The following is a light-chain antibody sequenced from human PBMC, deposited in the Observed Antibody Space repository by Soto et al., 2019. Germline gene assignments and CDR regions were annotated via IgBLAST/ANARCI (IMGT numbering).Light chain of an antibody. CDR3: QQSVKSPWT. V-gene: IGKV3-20*01. CDR2: AAS. J-gene: IGKJ1*01. CDR1: QSFSSRY. Sequence: LSCRXSQSFSSRYFAWYQQKPGQAPRLLIYAASSRATGTPDRFRGSGSGRDYTLTISRLEPEDVAVYYCQQSVKSPWTFGQGTKVDIK.